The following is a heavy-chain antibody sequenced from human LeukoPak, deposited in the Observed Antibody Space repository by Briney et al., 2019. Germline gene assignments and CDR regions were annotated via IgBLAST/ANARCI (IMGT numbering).Heavy chain of an antibody. CDR2: IRSKAHNYAT. J-gene: IGHJ4*02. CDR3: ARGAYSSGWAYFDH. CDR1: GFTFSDSG. V-gene: IGHV3-73*01. D-gene: IGHD6-19*01. Sequence: GGSLRLSCAASGFTFSDSGVHWVRQASGKGLEWVGHIRSKAHNYATAYAASVEGRFTISRDNSKNTAHLQMNSLKTDDTAVYYCARGAYSSGWAYFDHWGQGTLVTVSS.